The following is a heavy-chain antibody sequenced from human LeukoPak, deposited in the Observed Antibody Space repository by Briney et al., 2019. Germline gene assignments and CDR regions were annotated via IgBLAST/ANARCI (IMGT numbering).Heavy chain of an antibody. CDR1: GASMSNSF. CDR3: ARAPAGCGGTCSFDY. J-gene: IGHJ4*02. D-gene: IGHD2-15*01. V-gene: IGHV4-4*07. Sequence: PSETLSLTCTGSGASMSNSFWSWIRQPAGKGLEWIGRIYSSGRTNYNPSLKSRVTLSIDTSNNQFSLKLTSVTAADTALYYCARAPAGCGGTCSFDYWGQGTLVTVSS. CDR2: IYSSGRT.